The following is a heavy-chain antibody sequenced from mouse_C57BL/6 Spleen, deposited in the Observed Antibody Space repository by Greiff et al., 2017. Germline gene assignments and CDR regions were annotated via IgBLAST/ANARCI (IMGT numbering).Heavy chain of an antibody. J-gene: IGHJ4*01. D-gene: IGHD1-1*01. CDR2: IWSGGST. CDR1: GFSLTSYG. Sequence: VQLVESGPGLVQPSQSLSITCTVSGFSLTSYGVHWVRQPPGKGLEWLGVIWSGGSTDYNAAFISRLSISKDNSKSQVFFKMNSLQADDTAIYYCAKNFITTVVAPNYAMDYWGQGTSVTVSS. V-gene: IGHV2-4*01. CDR3: AKNFITTVVAPNYAMDY.